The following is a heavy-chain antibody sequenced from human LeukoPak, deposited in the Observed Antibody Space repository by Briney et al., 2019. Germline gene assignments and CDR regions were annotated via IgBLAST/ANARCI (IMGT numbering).Heavy chain of an antibody. Sequence: ASVKVSCKASGYTFTSYYMHWVRQAPGRGLEWMGIINPSGGSTSYAQKFQGRVTMTRDTSTGTAYMELSSLRSEDTAVYYCARASSGSYRQGAFDIWGQGTMVTVSS. CDR1: GYTFTSYY. CDR2: INPSGGST. D-gene: IGHD1-26*01. CDR3: ARASSGSYRQGAFDI. V-gene: IGHV1-46*01. J-gene: IGHJ3*02.